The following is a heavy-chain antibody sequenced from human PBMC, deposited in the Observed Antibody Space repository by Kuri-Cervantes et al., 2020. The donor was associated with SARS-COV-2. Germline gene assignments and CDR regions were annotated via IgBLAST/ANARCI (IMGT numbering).Heavy chain of an antibody. Sequence: SQTLSLTCGVSGASFGNYHWSWVRQPPGKGLEWIGDIIYSGSTNYSPSLKSRVTISVDTSKNQFSLNLASVTAADTAVYHCARLWRLNRDWFATGYYMDVWGKGTKVTVSS. J-gene: IGHJ6*03. V-gene: IGHV4-34*12. CDR2: IIYSGST. CDR3: ARLWRLNRDWFATGYYMDV. D-gene: IGHD3-9*01. CDR1: GASFGNYH.